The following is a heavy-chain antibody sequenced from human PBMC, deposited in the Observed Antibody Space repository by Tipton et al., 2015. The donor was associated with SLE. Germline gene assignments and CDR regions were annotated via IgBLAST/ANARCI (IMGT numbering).Heavy chain of an antibody. CDR3: ARGGGGAFDI. Sequence: TLSLTCTVSGGSISSYSWSWIRQPPGKGLEWIGYIYHSGSTRYNPSLKSRVIISVDTSKNQFSLRLTPVTAADTAMYYCARGGGGAFDIWGQGTMVTVSS. D-gene: IGHD2-15*01. V-gene: IGHV4-59*01. CDR2: IYHSGST. CDR1: GGSISSYS. J-gene: IGHJ3*02.